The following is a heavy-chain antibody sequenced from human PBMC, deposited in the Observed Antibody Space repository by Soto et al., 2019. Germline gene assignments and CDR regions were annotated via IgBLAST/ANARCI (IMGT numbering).Heavy chain of an antibody. CDR1: GFTFRSYG. CDR3: ASSWLATLVGDYYYAMDV. D-gene: IGHD3-3*01. V-gene: IGHV3-33*01. Sequence: GVSLRLSCAASGFTFRSYGMHWVRQAPGKGLEWVAVIWYDGGNKYYADSVKGRFTISRDNSKNTLYLQMNSLRAEDTAVYYCASSWLATLVGDYYYAMDVWGQGPTVTVS. CDR2: IWYDGGNK. J-gene: IGHJ6*02.